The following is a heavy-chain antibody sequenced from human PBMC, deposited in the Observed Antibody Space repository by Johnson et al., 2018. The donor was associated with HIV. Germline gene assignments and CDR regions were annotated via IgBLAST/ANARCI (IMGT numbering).Heavy chain of an antibody. V-gene: IGHV3-13*01. D-gene: IGHD2-15*01. J-gene: IGHJ3*02. Sequence: VQLVESGGGLVQPGGSLRLSCAASGCTFSSYDMHWVRQATGKGLEWVSTIGPAGDTYYPGSVKGRFTISRDNAKNTLSLQMNRLRIEDTAVYYCAKAGQLVAATSAFDIW. CDR1: GCTFSSYD. CDR2: IGPAGDT. CDR3: AKAGQLVAATSAFDI.